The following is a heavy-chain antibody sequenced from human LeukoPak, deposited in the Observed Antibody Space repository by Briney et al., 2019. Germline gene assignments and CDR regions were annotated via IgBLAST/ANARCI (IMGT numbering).Heavy chain of an antibody. CDR2: IYYSGST. D-gene: IGHD1-1*01. J-gene: IGHJ6*02. CDR3: ARALDPLYGMDV. CDR1: GGSISSYY. Sequence: PSETLSLTCTVSGGSISSYYWSWIRQPPGKGLEWVGYIYYSGSTNYNPSLKSRVTISVDTSKNQFSLKLSSVTAADTAVYYCARALDPLYGMDVWGQGTTVTVSS. V-gene: IGHV4-59*01.